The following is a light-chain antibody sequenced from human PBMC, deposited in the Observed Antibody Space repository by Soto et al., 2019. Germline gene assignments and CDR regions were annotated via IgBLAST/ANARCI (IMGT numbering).Light chain of an antibody. CDR1: QSVTTF. CDR3: HQRTSWPLT. CDR2: DAS. V-gene: IGKV3-11*01. J-gene: IGKJ4*01. Sequence: EIVLTQSPVTLSLSPGERATLSCRASQSVTTFLAWYQQKPGQAPRLLIYDASKRATGIPARFSGSGSGTAFTLTISSLEPEDFAVYDCHQRTSWPLTFGGGTKVEIK.